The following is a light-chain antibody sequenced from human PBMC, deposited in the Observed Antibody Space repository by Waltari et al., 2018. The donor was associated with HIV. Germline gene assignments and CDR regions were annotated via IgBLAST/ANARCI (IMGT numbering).Light chain of an antibody. Sequence: QSVLTQPPSVSGAPGQRVTVSCSGSSSNIGAGYDVHWYQQLPGIAPKVLISSNTNRPSGVPDRFSASKSGTSGSLTITGLQAEDEADYYCQSYDGRQMVFGGGTKVTVL. CDR1: SSNIGAGYD. J-gene: IGLJ3*02. CDR3: QSYDGRQMV. CDR2: SNT. V-gene: IGLV1-40*01.